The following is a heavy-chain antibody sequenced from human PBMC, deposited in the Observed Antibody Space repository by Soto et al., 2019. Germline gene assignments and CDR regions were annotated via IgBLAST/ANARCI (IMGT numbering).Heavy chain of an antibody. CDR2: ISACNGNT. Sequence: QVQLVQSGAEEKKPGASVKVSCKASGYTFTNYGTHWVRQAPGQRLEWMGWISACNGNTKYSQKFQGRVTITRDTSPSTAYMELSSLRAQDTAVYYCARVIGYYVHAYWGKGPRETVSS. J-gene: IGHJ4*02. D-gene: IGHD1-26*01. CDR3: ARVIGYYVHAY. CDR1: GYTFTNYG. V-gene: IGHV1-3*05.